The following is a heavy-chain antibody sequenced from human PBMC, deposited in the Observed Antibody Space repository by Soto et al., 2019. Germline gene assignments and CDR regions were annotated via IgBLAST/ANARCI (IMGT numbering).Heavy chain of an antibody. V-gene: IGHV4-59*01. D-gene: IGHD5-12*01. Sequence: SETHSLTCTVSGGSISSYYWSWIRQPPGKGLEWIGYIYYSGSTNYNPSLKSRVTISVDTSKNQFSLKLSSVTAADTAVYYCARGRGYSGMYYFDYWGQGTLVTVSS. CDR3: ARGRGYSGMYYFDY. J-gene: IGHJ4*02. CDR2: IYYSGST. CDR1: GGSISSYY.